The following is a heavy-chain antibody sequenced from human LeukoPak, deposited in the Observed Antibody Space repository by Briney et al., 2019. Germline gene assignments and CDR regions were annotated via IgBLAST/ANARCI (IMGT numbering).Heavy chain of an antibody. CDR3: ASSGSGIAVAATKSDYFDY. D-gene: IGHD6-19*01. J-gene: IGHJ4*02. CDR1: GYTFTGYY. Sequence: ASVKVSCKASGYTFTGYYMHWVRQAPGQGLEWMGWINPNSGGTNYAQKFQGRVTTTRDTSISTAYMELSRLRSDDTAVYYCASSGSGIAVAATKSDYFDYWGQGTLVTVSS. V-gene: IGHV1-2*02. CDR2: INPNSGGT.